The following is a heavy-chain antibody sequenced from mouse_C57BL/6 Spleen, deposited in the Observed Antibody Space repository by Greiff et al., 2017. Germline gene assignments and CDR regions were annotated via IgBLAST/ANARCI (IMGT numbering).Heavy chain of an antibody. CDR2: IDPSDSYT. CDR3: ARRDYDVRSAMDY. V-gene: IGHV1-50*01. J-gene: IGHJ4*01. D-gene: IGHD1-1*01. CDR1: GYTFTSYW. Sequence: QVQLQQPGAELVKPGASVTLSCTASGYTFTSYWMQWVKQRPGQGREWIGEIDPSDSYTNYNQKFKGKATLTVDTSSSTANMQLSRLTSEDSAVYYCARRDYDVRSAMDYWGQRASVT.